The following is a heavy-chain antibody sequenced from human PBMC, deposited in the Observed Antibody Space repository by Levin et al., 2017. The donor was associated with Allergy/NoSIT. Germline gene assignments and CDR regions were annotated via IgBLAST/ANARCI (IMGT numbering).Heavy chain of an antibody. CDR3: ARHYGGNSFRFRAFDI. V-gene: IGHV5-10-1*01. CDR2: IDPSDSYT. D-gene: IGHD4-23*01. CDR1: GYSFTNYW. J-gene: IGHJ3*02. Sequence: KAGESLKISCKGSGYSFTNYWITWVRQMPGRGLEWMGRIDPSDSYTDYSPSFQGHVTISGDKSISTAYLQWSSLKASDTAIYYCARHYGGNSFRFRAFDIWGQGTMVTVPS.